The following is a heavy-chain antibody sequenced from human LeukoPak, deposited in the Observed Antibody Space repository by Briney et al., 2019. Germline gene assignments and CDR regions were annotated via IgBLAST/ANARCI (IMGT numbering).Heavy chain of an antibody. CDR1: GGSISSYY. D-gene: IGHD3-22*01. CDR3: ASGTALEDYYDSSGYYLEYFQH. Sequence: PSETLSLTCTVSGGSISSYYWSWIRQPPGKGLEWIGYIYYSGSTNYNPSLKSRVTISVDTSKNQFSLKLSSVTAADTAVYYCASGTALEDYYDSSGYYLEYFQHWGQGTLVTVSS. J-gene: IGHJ1*01. CDR2: IYYSGST. V-gene: IGHV4-59*01.